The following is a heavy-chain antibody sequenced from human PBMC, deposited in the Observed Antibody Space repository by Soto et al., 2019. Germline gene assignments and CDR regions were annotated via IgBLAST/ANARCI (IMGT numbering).Heavy chain of an antibody. D-gene: IGHD6-19*01. CDR1: GFTFDDYA. V-gene: IGHV3-9*01. CDR3: AKEGLNSSGWWVYFDY. CDR2: ISWNSGGI. Sequence: GGSLRLSCAASGFTFDDYAMHWVRQAPGKGLEWVSGISWNSGGIGYADSVKGRFTISRDNAKNSLYLQMNSLRAEDTALYYCAKEGLNSSGWWVYFDYWGQGTLVTVSS. J-gene: IGHJ4*02.